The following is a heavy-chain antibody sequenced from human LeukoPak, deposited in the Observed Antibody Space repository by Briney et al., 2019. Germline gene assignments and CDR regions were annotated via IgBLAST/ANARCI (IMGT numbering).Heavy chain of an antibody. Sequence: PSETLSLTCTVSGGSISSYYWSWLRQPPGKGLEWIGYIYYSGSTNYNPSLKSRVTISVDTSKNQFSLKLSSVTAADTAVYYCARRGYYYRGIYYGMDVWGQGTTVTVSS. CDR1: GGSISSYY. CDR3: ARRGYYYRGIYYGMDV. J-gene: IGHJ6*02. CDR2: IYYSGST. V-gene: IGHV4-59*08. D-gene: IGHD3-10*01.